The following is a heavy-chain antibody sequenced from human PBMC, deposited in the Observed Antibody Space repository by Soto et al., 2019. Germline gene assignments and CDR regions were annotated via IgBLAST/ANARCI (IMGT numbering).Heavy chain of an antibody. V-gene: IGHV3-30-3*01. D-gene: IGHD3-22*01. CDR1: GFNFSSYA. Sequence: SLRICGSTSGFNFSSYAMHWVRQAPCKGLEWVAVISYDGSNKYYADSVKGRFTISRDNSKNTLYLQMNSLRAEDTAVYYCARDAWDDSSGYYAGNDYWGQGTLVTVSS. CDR2: ISYDGSNK. J-gene: IGHJ4*02. CDR3: ARDAWDDSSGYYAGNDY.